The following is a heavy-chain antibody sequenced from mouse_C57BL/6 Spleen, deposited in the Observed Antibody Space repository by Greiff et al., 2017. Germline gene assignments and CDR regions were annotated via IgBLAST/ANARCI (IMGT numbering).Heavy chain of an antibody. CDR2: ISSGSSTI. V-gene: IGHV5-17*01. CDR1: GFTFSDYG. Sequence: EVKLVESGGGLVKPGGSLKLSCAASGFTFSDYGMHWVRQAPEKGLEWVAYISSGSSTIYYAYTVKGRFTISRDNAKNTLFLQMTSLRSEDTAMYYCARGLGGNLDYWGQGTTLTVSS. J-gene: IGHJ2*01. D-gene: IGHD1-1*02. CDR3: ARGLGGNLDY.